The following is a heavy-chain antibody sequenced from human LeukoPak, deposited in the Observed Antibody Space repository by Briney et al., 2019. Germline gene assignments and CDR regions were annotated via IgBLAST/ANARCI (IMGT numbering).Heavy chain of an antibody. CDR2: FSFNGEST. Sequence: GGSLRLSCAASGFTVSSNYMSWVRQAPGKGLEWVSSFSFNGESTYYADSAKGRFTISRDNSKNTLYLQMNSLRAEDTAVYYCAKGGYSNGRYYYYMDVWGEGTTVTVSS. CDR1: GFTVSSNY. V-gene: IGHV3-23*01. J-gene: IGHJ6*03. D-gene: IGHD5-18*01. CDR3: AKGGYSNGRYYYYMDV.